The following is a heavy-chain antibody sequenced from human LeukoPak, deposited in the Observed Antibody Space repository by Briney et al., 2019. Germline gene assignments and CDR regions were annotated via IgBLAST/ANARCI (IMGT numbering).Heavy chain of an antibody. V-gene: IGHV3-23*01. CDR2: IRGSAGNA. Sequence: GGSPRLSCAASGFIFSNNGMSWVRQAPGRGLEWVSSIRGSAGNAYYADSVKGRFTISRDDSRNRLYLQMSSLRAEDTAMYYCAKAVGVVYMGIDFWGQGALVTVSS. CDR1: GFIFSNNG. D-gene: IGHD2-21*01. J-gene: IGHJ4*02. CDR3: AKAVGVVYMGIDF.